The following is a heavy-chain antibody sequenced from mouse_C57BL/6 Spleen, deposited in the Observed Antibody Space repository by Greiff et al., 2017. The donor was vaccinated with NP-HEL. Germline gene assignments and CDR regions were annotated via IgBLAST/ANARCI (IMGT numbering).Heavy chain of an antibody. D-gene: IGHD2-3*01. Sequence: EVKLVESGGGLVKPGGSLKLSCAASGFTFSSYAMSWVRQTPEKRLEWVATISAGGSYTYYTDNVKGRFTIARDNAKNNLYLQMSHLKSEDTAMYYCARDGIYDGYPFAYWGQGTLVTVSA. CDR1: GFTFSSYA. V-gene: IGHV5-4*01. CDR3: ARDGIYDGYPFAY. CDR2: ISAGGSYT. J-gene: IGHJ3*01.